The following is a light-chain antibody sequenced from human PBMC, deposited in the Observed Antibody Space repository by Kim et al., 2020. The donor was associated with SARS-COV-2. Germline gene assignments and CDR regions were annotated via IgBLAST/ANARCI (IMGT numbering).Light chain of an antibody. Sequence: SVARGLTARITCGGNNIGSKNVHWYQQKPGQAPVLVIYRDSNRPSGIPERFSGSNSGNTATLTISRAQAGDEADYYCQVWDSSTVVFGGGTQLTVL. CDR3: QVWDSSTVV. J-gene: IGLJ2*01. CDR1: NIGSKN. V-gene: IGLV3-9*01. CDR2: RDS.